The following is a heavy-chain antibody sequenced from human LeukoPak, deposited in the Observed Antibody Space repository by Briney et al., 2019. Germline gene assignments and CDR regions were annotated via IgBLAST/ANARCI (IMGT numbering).Heavy chain of an antibody. CDR2: ISSSSSTI. CDR1: GFTFSSYS. CDR3: ARESHYYYGMDV. Sequence: GGSLRLSCAASGFTFSSYSMNWVRQAPGKGLEWFSYISSSSSTIYYADSVKGRFTISRDNAKNSLYLQMNSLRAEDTAEYYCARESHYYYGMDVWGQGTTVTVSS. V-gene: IGHV3-48*01. J-gene: IGHJ6*02.